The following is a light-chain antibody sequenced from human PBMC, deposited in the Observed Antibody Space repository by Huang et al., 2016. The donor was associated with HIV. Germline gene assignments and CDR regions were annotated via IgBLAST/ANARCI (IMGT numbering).Light chain of an antibody. CDR2: AAS. CDR1: QGISSY. CDR3: QQLNSYPWT. Sequence: IQLTQSPSSLSASVGDRVTITCRASQGISSYLAWYQQKPGKAPNLLIYAASSWQSGVPSRFSGSGSGTDITLTISRLQPEDFATYYCQQLNSYPWTFGHGTKVEIK. J-gene: IGKJ1*01. V-gene: IGKV1-9*01.